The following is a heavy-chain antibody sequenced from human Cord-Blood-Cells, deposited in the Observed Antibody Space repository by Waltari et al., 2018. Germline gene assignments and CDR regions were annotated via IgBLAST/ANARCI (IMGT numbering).Heavy chain of an antibody. V-gene: IGHV1-46*01. CDR1: GYTFTRYS. D-gene: IGHD3-3*01. CDR3: ARGVVTIFGVVSNFDY. Sequence: QVQLVQSGAEVKKPGASVKVSCKASGYTFTRYSIHRSRQAPEQGLEWLGIINPSGGSTSYAQKFQGRVTMTRDTSTSTVYMELSSLRSEDTAGYYCARGVVTIFGVVSNFDYWGQGTLVTVSS. CDR2: INPSGGST. J-gene: IGHJ4*02.